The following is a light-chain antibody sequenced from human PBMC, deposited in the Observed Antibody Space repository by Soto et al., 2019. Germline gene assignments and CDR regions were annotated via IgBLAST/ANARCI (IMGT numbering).Light chain of an antibody. CDR2: GAS. CDR1: QSVSGY. Sequence: EIVLTHSPSTLSLSPGSRSNLSCRASQSVSGYLALYQQKPGQAPRLLIYGASTRATGIPDRFSGSGSGTEFTLTISRLQSEDFAVYYCQQYNNWPQTFGPGTKVDI. CDR3: QQYNNWPQT. J-gene: IGKJ1*01. V-gene: IGKV3-15*01.